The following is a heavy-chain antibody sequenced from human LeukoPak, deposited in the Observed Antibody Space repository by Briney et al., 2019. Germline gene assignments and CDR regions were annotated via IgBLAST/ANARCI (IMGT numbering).Heavy chain of an antibody. CDR2: INPNTGGT. J-gene: IGHJ4*02. D-gene: IGHD6-13*01. CDR1: GYSFTAHY. V-gene: IGHV1-2*02. Sequence: ASVKVSCKASGYSFTAHYIHWVWQAPGQGLEWMGSINPNTGGTNYAEKFQGRVTMTSDTSTTTAYMGLSSLSSDDTAVYFCSRSSAAAGAVGYWGQGTLVTVSS. CDR3: SRSSAAAGAVGY.